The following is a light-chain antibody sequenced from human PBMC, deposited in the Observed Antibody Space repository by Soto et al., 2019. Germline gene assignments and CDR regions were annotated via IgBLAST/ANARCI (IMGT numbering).Light chain of an antibody. Sequence: QSALTQPASVSGSPGQSITISCTGTSSDVGGYNYVCWYQQHPGKAPKLIIYEVSNRPSGVSDRFSASKSGNTASLTISGLQPEDEADYYCSSYESSRTLVFGGGTKVTVL. V-gene: IGLV2-14*01. CDR1: SSDVGGYNY. CDR3: SSYESSRTLV. J-gene: IGLJ2*01. CDR2: EVS.